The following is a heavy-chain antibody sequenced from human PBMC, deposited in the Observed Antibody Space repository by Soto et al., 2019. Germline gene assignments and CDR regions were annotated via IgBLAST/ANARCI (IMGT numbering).Heavy chain of an antibody. V-gene: IGHV4-39*01. J-gene: IGHJ4*02. CDR1: CGSISSSSYY. CDR2: IYYSGST. Sequence: SETLSLTCTVSCGSISSSSYYWGWIRQPPGKGLEWIGSIYYSGSTYYNPSLKSRVTISVDTSKNQFSLKLSSVTAADTAVYYCARQLEGLGDYWGQGTLVTVSS. CDR3: ARQLEGLGDY. D-gene: IGHD3-16*01.